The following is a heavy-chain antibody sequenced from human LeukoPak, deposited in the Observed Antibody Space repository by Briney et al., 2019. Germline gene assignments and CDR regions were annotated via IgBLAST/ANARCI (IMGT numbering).Heavy chain of an antibody. J-gene: IGHJ4*02. CDR3: ARHETAVADPFDY. CDR1: GGSVSSHY. CDR2: IYISGST. Sequence: SETLSLTCTVSGGSVSSHYWSWIRQPAGKGLEWIGRIYISGSTNYNPSLKSRVTMSVDTSKNQFSLKLSSVTAADTAVYYCARHETAVADPFDYWGQGTLVTVSS. D-gene: IGHD6-19*01. V-gene: IGHV4-4*07.